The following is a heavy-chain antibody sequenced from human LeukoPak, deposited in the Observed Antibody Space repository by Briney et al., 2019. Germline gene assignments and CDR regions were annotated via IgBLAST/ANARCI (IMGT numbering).Heavy chain of an antibody. Sequence: GGSLRLSCTGSGFTFSTSGMNWVRQAPGRGLDWISYISSSSDTIVYADSVKGRFTSSRDNAKNSLYLQMNSLRAEDTAVYYCARGHWGLDSWGQGTLVTVSS. D-gene: IGHD7-27*01. CDR1: GFTFSTSG. J-gene: IGHJ5*01. CDR2: ISSSSDTI. CDR3: ARGHWGLDS. V-gene: IGHV3-48*04.